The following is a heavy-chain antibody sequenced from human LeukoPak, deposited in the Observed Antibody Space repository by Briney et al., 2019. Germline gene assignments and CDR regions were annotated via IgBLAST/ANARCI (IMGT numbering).Heavy chain of an antibody. D-gene: IGHD6-19*01. CDR2: ISAYNGNT. J-gene: IGHJ4*02. CDR3: AREATGGWYSSYYFDY. CDR1: GYTFTSYG. Sequence: ASVKVSCKASGYTFTSYGISWVQQAPGQGLEWMGRISAYNGNTNYAQKLQGRVTMITDTSTSTAYMELRSLRSDDTAVYYCAREATGGWYSSYYFDYWGQGTLVTVSS. V-gene: IGHV1-18*01.